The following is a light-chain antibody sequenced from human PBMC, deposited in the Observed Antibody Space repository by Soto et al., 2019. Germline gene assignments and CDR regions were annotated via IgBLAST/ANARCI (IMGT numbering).Light chain of an antibody. J-gene: IGLJ2*01. CDR3: SSYASTSTLVV. Sequence: QSALTQPASVSGSPGQSITISCTGTNSDVGTYNYVSWYQQHPGKAPKLIIYDVSTRPSGLSNRFSGSKSGNTASLTISGLQAEDEADYFCSSYASTSTLVVFSGGTKLTVL. CDR2: DVS. V-gene: IGLV2-14*01. CDR1: NSDVGTYNY.